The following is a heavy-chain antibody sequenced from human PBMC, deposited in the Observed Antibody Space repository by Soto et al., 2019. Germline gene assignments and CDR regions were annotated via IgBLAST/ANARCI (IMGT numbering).Heavy chain of an antibody. V-gene: IGHV1-18*01. D-gene: IGHD2-21*02. CDR2: ISDYNGNT. CDR3: ASGVLTGGDTDAFDI. CDR1: GYTFTSYG. J-gene: IGHJ3*02. Sequence: QVQLVQSGAEVKKPGASVKVSCKASGYTFTSYGISWVRQAPGQGLEWMGWISDYNGNTNYAQKLQGRVTMTTDTSTSTAYMEVRSLRSDDTAVYYCASGVLTGGDTDAFDIWGQGTMVTGSS.